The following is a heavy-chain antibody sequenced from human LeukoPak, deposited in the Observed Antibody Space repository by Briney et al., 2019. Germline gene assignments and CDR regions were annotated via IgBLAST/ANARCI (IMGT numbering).Heavy chain of an antibody. CDR3: ARDWGCTDTRCYLGMDV. V-gene: IGHV3-7*01. Sequence: GGSLRLSCAASGFTFSESWMSWVRQAPGKGLEWVADIKEDGSVRDYVDSVKGRFTISRDNAKNSLYLQMNSLRAEDTAVYYCARDWGCTDTRCYLGMDVWGQGTTVTVSS. J-gene: IGHJ6*02. CDR2: IKEDGSVR. CDR1: GFTFSESW. D-gene: IGHD2-2*01.